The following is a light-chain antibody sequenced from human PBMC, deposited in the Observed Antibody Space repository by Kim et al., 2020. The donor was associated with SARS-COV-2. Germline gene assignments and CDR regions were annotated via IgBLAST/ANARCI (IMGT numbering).Light chain of an antibody. CDR2: EDS. CDR1: ALPKKY. V-gene: IGLV3-10*01. J-gene: IGLJ3*02. CDR3: YSTDSSGNHRV. Sequence: SYELTQPPSVSVSPGQTARITCSGDALPKKYAHWYQQKSGQAPVLVMYEDSKRPSGIPARFSGSSSGTMANLTISGAQVEDEADYYCYSTDSSGNHRVFGGGTQLTVL.